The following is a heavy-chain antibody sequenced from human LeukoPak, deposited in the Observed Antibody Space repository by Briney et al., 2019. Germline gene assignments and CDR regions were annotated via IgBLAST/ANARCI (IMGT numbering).Heavy chain of an antibody. CDR2: IDPTDSYT. Sequence: GESLKISCKGSGYSFTSYWIIWVRQMPGKGLEWMGRIDPTDSYTNYSPSFQGHVTISADKSISTAYLQWSSLKASDTAMYYCARLRWPRGGRSSFDYWGQGALVTVSS. CDR3: ARLRWPRGGRSSFDY. J-gene: IGHJ4*02. CDR1: GYSFTSYW. V-gene: IGHV5-10-1*01. D-gene: IGHD3-10*01.